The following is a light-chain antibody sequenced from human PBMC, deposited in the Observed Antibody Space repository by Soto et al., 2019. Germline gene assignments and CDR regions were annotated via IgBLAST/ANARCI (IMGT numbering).Light chain of an antibody. CDR2: SNN. CDR3: ASWDDSVRGVV. CDR1: SSNIGTNY. J-gene: IGLJ2*01. V-gene: IGLV1-47*02. Sequence: QSVLTQPPSASGTPGQRVTISCSGSSSNIGTNYVYWYHHLPGTAPKLLIYSNNQLPSGVPDRFSGSKSGTSASLAISGLQSEDEADVYCASWDDSVRGVVFGGGTKLTVL.